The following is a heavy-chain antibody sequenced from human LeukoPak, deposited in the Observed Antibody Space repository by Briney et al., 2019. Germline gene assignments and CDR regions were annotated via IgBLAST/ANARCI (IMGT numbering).Heavy chain of an antibody. Sequence: SETLSLTCTVSGASISSYYWSWIRQPPGQGLEWIGYIYYSGSIDYNPSLKSRVSISVDTSKNQFSLKLSSVTAADTAVYYCARGAYCGGDCYSYPHDAFDIWGQGTMVTVSS. V-gene: IGHV4-59*01. J-gene: IGHJ3*02. CDR3: ARGAYCGGDCYSYPHDAFDI. CDR2: IYYSGSI. D-gene: IGHD2-21*02. CDR1: GASISSYY.